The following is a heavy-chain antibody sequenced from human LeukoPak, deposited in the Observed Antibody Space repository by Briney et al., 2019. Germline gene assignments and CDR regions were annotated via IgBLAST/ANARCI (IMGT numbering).Heavy chain of an antibody. V-gene: IGHV1-18*01. D-gene: IGHD6-19*01. CDR3: ARGGRETRYSSGWYVKAGYYYMDV. CDR1: GYTFTSYG. CDR2: ISAYNGNT. J-gene: IGHJ6*03. Sequence: ASVKVSCKASGYTFTSYGISWVRQAPGQGLEWMGWISAYNGNTNYAQKLQGRVTMTTDTSTSTACMELRSLRSDDTAVYYCARGGRETRYSSGWYVKAGYYYMDVWGKGTTVTVSS.